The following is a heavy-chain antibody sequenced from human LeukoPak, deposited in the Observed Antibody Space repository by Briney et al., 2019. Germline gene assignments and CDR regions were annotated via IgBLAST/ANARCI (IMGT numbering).Heavy chain of an antibody. Sequence: SETLSLTCAVYGGSFSGYYWSWIRQPPGKGLEWIGEINHSGSTNYNPSLKSRVTISVDTSKNQFSLKLSSVTAADTAVYYCARAMGYYYGSGSYYPGRTYYFDYWGQGTLVTVSS. D-gene: IGHD3-10*01. CDR1: GGSFSGYY. J-gene: IGHJ4*02. CDR2: INHSGST. CDR3: ARAMGYYYGSGSYYPGRTYYFDY. V-gene: IGHV4-34*01.